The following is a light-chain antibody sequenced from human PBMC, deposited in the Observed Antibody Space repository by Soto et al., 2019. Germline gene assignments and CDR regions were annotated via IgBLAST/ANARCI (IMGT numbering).Light chain of an antibody. CDR2: AAS. Sequence: DVRMTQSPSSLSASIGDRVTITCRASQGMSNSLAWYQQKPGKAPKLLIYAASTLQAGVPSRFSGSGSGTAFALTISSLQPEDVATYYCQKYNSAPWTFGQGTKVEIK. CDR1: QGMSNS. CDR3: QKYNSAPWT. J-gene: IGKJ1*01. V-gene: IGKV1-27*01.